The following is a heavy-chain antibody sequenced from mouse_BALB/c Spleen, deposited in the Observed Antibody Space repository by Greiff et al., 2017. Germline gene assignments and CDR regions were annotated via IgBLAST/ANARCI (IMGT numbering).Heavy chain of an antibody. CDR3: ARGRYGACFAY. CDR1: GFTFSDYY. CDR2: ISDGGSYT. V-gene: IGHV5-4*02. D-gene: IGHD2-14*01. Sequence: EVMLVESGGGLVKPGGSLKLSCAASGFTFSDYYMYWVRQTPEKRLEWVATISDGGSYTYYPDSVKGRFTISRDNAKNNLYLQMSSLKSEDTAMYYCARGRYGACFAYWGQGTLVTVSA. J-gene: IGHJ3*01.